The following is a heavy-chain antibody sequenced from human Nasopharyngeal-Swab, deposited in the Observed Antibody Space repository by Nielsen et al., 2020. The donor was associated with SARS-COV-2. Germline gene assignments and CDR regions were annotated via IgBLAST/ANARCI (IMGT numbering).Heavy chain of an antibody. CDR2: INPSGCST. J-gene: IGHJ5*02. CDR3: ARGTSGSGQWLANWFDP. CDR1: RYTFTSYY. V-gene: IGHV1-46*01. D-gene: IGHD6-19*01. Sequence: SVNVSCMASRYTFTSYYMHWLRQAPGQGLEWMGIINPSGCSTSYAQKFQGRVTMTRDTSTSTVYMELSSLRTEDTAVYYCARGTSGSGQWLANWFDPWGQGTLVTVSS.